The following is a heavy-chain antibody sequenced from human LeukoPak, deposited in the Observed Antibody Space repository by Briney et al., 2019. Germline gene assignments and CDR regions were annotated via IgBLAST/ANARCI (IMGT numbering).Heavy chain of an antibody. CDR3: ARVHCSSTSCYVDY. CDR2: IYYSGST. D-gene: IGHD2-2*01. CDR1: GVSISSYY. V-gene: IGHV4-59*01. J-gene: IGHJ4*02. Sequence: SETLSLTCTVSGVSISSYYWSWIRQPPGKGLEWIGYIYYSGSTNYNPSLKSRVTISVDTSKNQFSLKLSSVTAADTAVYYCARVHCSSTSCYVDYWGQGTLVTVSS.